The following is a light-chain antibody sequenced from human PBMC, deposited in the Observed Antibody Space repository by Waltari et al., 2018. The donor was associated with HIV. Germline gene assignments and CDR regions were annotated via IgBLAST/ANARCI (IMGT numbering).Light chain of an antibody. Sequence: DIQMTQSPSFLSASVGDRLIITCRASQYISSHLNWYQQKPGKAPNLLIYAASYLQSGVPSRFIGSGSGTNFSLTISSLQPEDFATYYCQQTYTMYTFARGTELAIK. CDR3: QQTYTMYT. J-gene: IGKJ2*01. V-gene: IGKV1-39*01. CDR1: QYISSH. CDR2: AAS.